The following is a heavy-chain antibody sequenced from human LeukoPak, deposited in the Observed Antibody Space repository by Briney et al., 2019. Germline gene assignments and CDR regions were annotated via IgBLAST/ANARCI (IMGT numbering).Heavy chain of an antibody. CDR1: GGSISRYY. J-gene: IGHJ4*02. D-gene: IGHD3-22*01. CDR3: ARGRADYFDSSAYYFDY. CDR2: IYTSGST. V-gene: IGHV4-4*07. Sequence: PSETLSLTCTVSGGSISRYYWSWIRQPAGKGLEWIGRIYTSGSTNYNPSLKSRVIMSVDTSKNQFSLKLSSVTAADTAVYYCARGRADYFDSSAYYFDYWGQGTLVTVSS.